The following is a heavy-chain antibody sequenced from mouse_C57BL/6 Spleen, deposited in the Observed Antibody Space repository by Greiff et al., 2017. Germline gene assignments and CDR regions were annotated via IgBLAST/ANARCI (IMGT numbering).Heavy chain of an antibody. CDR2: IDPETGGT. CDR1: GYTFTDYE. D-gene: IGHD2-1*01. Sequence: VQLQQSGAELVRPGASVTLSCKASGYTFTDYEMHWVKQTPVHGLEWIGAIDPETGGTAYNQKFKGKAILTADKSSSTAYMELRSLTSEDSAVYYCTEGYGNYDYWGQGTTLTVSS. V-gene: IGHV1-15*01. CDR3: TEGYGNYDY. J-gene: IGHJ2*01.